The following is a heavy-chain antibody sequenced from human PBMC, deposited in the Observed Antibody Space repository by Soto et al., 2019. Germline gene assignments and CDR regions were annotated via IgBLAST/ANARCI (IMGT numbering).Heavy chain of an antibody. CDR2: IYTSGNT. CDR1: GGSFSSYD. J-gene: IGHJ6*02. Sequence: PSDTPSLTCTVSGGSFSSYDWSWFRQPAGKGLEWIGRIYTSGNTNYNPSLKSRVTMSVDTSKNQFSLKLSSVTAADTAVYYCARASMVYGMAVWGQGTTVTVSS. V-gene: IGHV4-4*07. CDR3: ARASMVYGMAV. D-gene: IGHD3-10*01.